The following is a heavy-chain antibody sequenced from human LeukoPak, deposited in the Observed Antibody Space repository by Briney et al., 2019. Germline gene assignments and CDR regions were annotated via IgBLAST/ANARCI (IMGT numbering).Heavy chain of an antibody. CDR3: AKDRYYYDSSGYYYWFDP. D-gene: IGHD3-22*01. J-gene: IGHJ5*02. CDR1: GFTFSSYA. Sequence: PGGSLRLSCAASGFTFSSYAMSWVRQAPGKGLEWVSAISGSGGSTYYADSVKGRFTISRDNSKNTLYLQMNSLRAEDMAVYYCAKDRYYYDSSGYYYWFDPWGQGTLVTVSS. CDR2: ISGSGGST. V-gene: IGHV3-23*01.